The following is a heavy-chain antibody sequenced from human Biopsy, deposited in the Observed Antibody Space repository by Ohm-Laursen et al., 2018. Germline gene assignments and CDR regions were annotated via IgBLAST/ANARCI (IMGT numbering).Heavy chain of an antibody. J-gene: IGHJ6*02. Sequence: SGTLSLTCAVYGESFNGYYWSWIRQTPGQGLEWIGDINHSGRTNYNPSLKSRVTISVDTSKNQFSLKVRSVTAADTAVYYCVRGVDYYDPYHYYALDVWGQGTTVTVSS. CDR2: INHSGRT. V-gene: IGHV4-34*01. CDR3: VRGVDYYDPYHYYALDV. CDR1: GESFNGYY. D-gene: IGHD3-22*01.